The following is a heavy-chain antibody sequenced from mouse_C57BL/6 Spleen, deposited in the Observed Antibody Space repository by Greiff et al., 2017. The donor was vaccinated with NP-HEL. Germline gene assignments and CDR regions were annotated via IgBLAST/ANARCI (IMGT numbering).Heavy chain of an antibody. D-gene: IGHD2-4*01. CDR1: GFTFSSYT. Sequence: EVHLVESGGGLVKPGGSLKLSCAASGFTFSSYTMSWVRQTPEKRLEWVATISGGGGNTYYPDSVKGRFTISRDNAKNTLYLQMSSLRSEDTALYYCARQDYYDYTWFAYWGQGTLVTVSA. J-gene: IGHJ3*01. CDR2: ISGGGGNT. V-gene: IGHV5-9*01. CDR3: ARQDYYDYTWFAY.